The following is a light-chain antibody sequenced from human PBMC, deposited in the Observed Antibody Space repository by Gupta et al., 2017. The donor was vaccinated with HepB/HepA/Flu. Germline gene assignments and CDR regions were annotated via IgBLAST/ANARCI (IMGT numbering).Light chain of an antibody. CDR2: KDS. CDR3: QSADSSGSYVV. Sequence: SYELTQPPSVSVSPRQTARITCSGDAVPKKYAYWYQQKPGQAPVLVRYKDSERPSGIPERFAGSSSGTAVTLTISGVQAEDEADYFGQSADSSGSYVVFGGGTKLNVL. J-gene: IGLJ2*01. CDR1: AVPKKY. V-gene: IGLV3-25*03.